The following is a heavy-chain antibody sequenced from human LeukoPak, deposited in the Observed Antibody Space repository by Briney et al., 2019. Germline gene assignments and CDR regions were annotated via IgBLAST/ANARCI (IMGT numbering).Heavy chain of an antibody. CDR2: INPGGGST. CDR1: GYTFTSYY. D-gene: IGHD7-27*01. V-gene: IGHV1-46*01. CDR3: ARARTGDSDY. J-gene: IGHJ4*02. Sequence: ASVKVSCKASGYTFTSYYMHWVRQAPGQGLEWMGIINPGGGSTTYSQKFQGRVTMTRDTSTNAVYMELNSLRSEDTALYYCARARTGDSDYWGQGTLVTVSS.